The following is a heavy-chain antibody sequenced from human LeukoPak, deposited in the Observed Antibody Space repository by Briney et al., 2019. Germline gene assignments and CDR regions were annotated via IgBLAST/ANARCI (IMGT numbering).Heavy chain of an antibody. J-gene: IGHJ3*02. CDR3: ARHLYTENAFDI. V-gene: IGHV5-51*01. CDR1: GYILTNNW. Sequence: GESLKISCKVSGYILTNNWIGWVRQVPGKGLEWMGLIYPGYSDAKYSPSFQGQVTFSVDKSMSTAYLQWSSLKASDTAMYYCARHLYTENAFDIWGQGTMVTVSS. D-gene: IGHD2-2*02. CDR2: IYPGYSDA.